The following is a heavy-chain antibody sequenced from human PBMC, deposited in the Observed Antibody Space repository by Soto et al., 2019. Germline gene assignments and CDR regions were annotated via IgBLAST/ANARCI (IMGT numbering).Heavy chain of an antibody. CDR1: GFTFSSYW. D-gene: IGHD6-6*01. J-gene: IGHJ6*02. V-gene: IGHV3-7*03. Sequence: EVQLVESGGGLVQPGGSLRLSCAASGFTFSSYWMSWVRQAPGKGLEWVANIKQDGSEKYYVDSVKGRFTISRDNAKNSLYLQMHSLRAEDTDVYYCAKSAPARRIYYYYYYGMDVWGQGTTVTVSS. CDR3: AKSAPARRIYYYYYYGMDV. CDR2: IKQDGSEK.